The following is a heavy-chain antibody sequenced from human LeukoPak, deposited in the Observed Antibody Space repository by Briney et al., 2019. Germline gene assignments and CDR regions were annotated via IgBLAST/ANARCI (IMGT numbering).Heavy chain of an antibody. CDR1: DGSISSYY. CDR3: ARDDSVGALDY. J-gene: IGHJ4*02. V-gene: IGHV4-4*07. CDR2: IYTSGST. D-gene: IGHD1-26*01. Sequence: SETLSLTCTVSDGSISSYYWSWIRQPAGKGLGWIGRIYTSGSTNYNPSLKSRVTMSVDTSKNQFSLKLSSVTAADTAVYYCARDDSVGALDYWGQGTLVTVSS.